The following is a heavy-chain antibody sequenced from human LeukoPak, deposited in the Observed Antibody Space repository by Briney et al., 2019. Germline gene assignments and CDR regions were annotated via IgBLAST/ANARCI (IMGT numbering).Heavy chain of an antibody. CDR2: ISSSSSYI. CDR1: GFTFSSYS. V-gene: IGHV3-21*01. Sequence: GGSLRLSCAASGFTFSSYSMNWVRQAPGKGLEWVSSISSSSSYIYYAGSVKGRFTISRDNAKNSLYLQMNSLRAEDTAVYYCAREYDFWSGYAPDYWGQGTLVTVSS. D-gene: IGHD3-3*01. CDR3: AREYDFWSGYAPDY. J-gene: IGHJ4*02.